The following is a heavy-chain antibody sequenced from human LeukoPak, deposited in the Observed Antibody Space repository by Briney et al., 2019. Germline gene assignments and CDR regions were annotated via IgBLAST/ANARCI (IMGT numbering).Heavy chain of an antibody. Sequence: SETLSLTCTVSGGSTSGYYWNWIRQPAGKGLEWIGRIYTSGSTNYNPSLKSRVTMSVDTSKNQFPLKLSSVTAADTAVYYCARGIFEVPMDVWGKGTTVTVSS. D-gene: IGHD3-3*01. J-gene: IGHJ6*04. CDR2: IYTSGST. CDR1: GGSTSGYY. CDR3: ARGIFEVPMDV. V-gene: IGHV4-4*07.